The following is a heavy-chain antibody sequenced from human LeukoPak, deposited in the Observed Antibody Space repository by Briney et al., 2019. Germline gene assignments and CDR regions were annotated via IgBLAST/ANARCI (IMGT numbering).Heavy chain of an antibody. J-gene: IGHJ5*02. V-gene: IGHV3-30*18. D-gene: IGHD1-26*01. CDR3: AKVAGATAGWFDP. CDR1: GFTFSSYG. CDR2: ISYDGSNK. Sequence: GGSLRLSRAASGFTFSSYGMHWVRQAPGKGLEWVAVISYDGSNKYYADSVKGRFTISGDNSKNTLYLQMNSLRAEDTAVYYCAKVAGATAGWFDPWGQGTLVTVSS.